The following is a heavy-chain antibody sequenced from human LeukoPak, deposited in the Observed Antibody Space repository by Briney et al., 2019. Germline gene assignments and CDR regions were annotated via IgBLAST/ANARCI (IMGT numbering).Heavy chain of an antibody. J-gene: IGHJ4*02. Sequence: GGSLRLSCAASGFTFSDYYMSWIRQAPGKGLEWVSYIRSRDTTIYYADSVKGRFTISRDNAKNSLYLQMNSLRAEDTAVYYCARDRNYYGSGSYYIDYWGQGTLVTVSS. CDR1: GFTFSDYY. CDR2: IRSRDTTI. V-gene: IGHV3-11*01. CDR3: ARDRNYYGSGSYYIDY. D-gene: IGHD3-10*01.